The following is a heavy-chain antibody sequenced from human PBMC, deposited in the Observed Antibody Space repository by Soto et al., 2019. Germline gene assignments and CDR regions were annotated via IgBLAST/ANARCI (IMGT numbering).Heavy chain of an antibody. CDR3: AAGDSSGYYGG. CDR1: GFTFTSSS. J-gene: IGHJ4*02. Sequence: ASVKVSCKASGFTFTSSSVQWVRQARGQRLEWIGWITVGTGDTNYAQKFQERVTITRDMSTSTAYMELSNLRSEDTAVYYCAAGDSSGYYGGWGQGTQVTVSS. CDR2: ITVGTGDT. V-gene: IGHV1-58*01. D-gene: IGHD3-22*01.